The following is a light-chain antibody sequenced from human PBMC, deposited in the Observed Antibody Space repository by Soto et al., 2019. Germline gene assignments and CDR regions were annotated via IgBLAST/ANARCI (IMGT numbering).Light chain of an antibody. J-gene: IGLJ1*01. CDR3: ISYTGSSTSYV. V-gene: IGLV2-14*01. Sequence: QSALTQPASVSGSPGQSITISCRGTRSDIGSYNYVAWYQQFPGKTPKILIYGVSNRPSGVSSRFSGSKSGNTASLTISGLQAEDEADYYCISYTGSSTSYVFGSGTKVTV. CDR1: RSDIGSYNY. CDR2: GVS.